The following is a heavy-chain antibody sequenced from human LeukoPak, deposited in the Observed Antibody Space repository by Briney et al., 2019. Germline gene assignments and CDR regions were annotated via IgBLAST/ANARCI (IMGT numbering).Heavy chain of an antibody. J-gene: IGHJ4*02. CDR1: GFTFSSYS. Sequence: PGGSLRLSCAASGFTFSSYSMNWVRQAPGKGLEWVSSISSSSSYIYYADSVKGRFTISRDNSKNTLSLHMSSLRAEDTAVYYCAKGLYYFDFWGQGTLVTVSP. V-gene: IGHV3-21*04. CDR3: AKGLYYFDF. CDR2: ISSSSSYI.